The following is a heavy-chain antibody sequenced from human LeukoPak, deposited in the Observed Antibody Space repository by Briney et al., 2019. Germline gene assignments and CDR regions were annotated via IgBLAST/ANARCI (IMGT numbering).Heavy chain of an antibody. J-gene: IGHJ6*02. CDR1: GGSFSGYY. CDR2: INHGGST. D-gene: IGHD6-19*01. CDR3: ARGRGSGNYYYYGMDV. Sequence: PSETLSLTCAVYGGSFSGYYWSWIRQPPGKGLEWIGEINHGGSTNYNPSLKSRVTISVDTSKNQFSLKLSSVTAADTAVYYCARGRGSGNYYYYGMDVWGQGTTVTVSS. V-gene: IGHV4-34*01.